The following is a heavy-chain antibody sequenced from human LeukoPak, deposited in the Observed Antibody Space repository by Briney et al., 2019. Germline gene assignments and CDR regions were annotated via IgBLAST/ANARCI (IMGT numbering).Heavy chain of an antibody. CDR3: ARGIYYYDSSGYFQNSGYYGMDV. Sequence: GASVKVSCKASGYTFTGYYMHWVRQAPGQGLEWMGWINPNSGGTNYAQKFQGRVTVTRDTSISTAYMELSRLRSDDTAVYYCARGIYYYDSSGYFQNSGYYGMDVWGQGTTVTVSS. CDR1: GYTFTGYY. CDR2: INPNSGGT. D-gene: IGHD3-22*01. V-gene: IGHV1-2*02. J-gene: IGHJ6*02.